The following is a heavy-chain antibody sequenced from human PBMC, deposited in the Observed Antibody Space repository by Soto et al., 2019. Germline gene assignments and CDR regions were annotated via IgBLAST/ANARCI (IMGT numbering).Heavy chain of an antibody. Sequence: PSETLSLTCTVSGDSIRSYCWSWIRQPPGKGMEWIGYIYDSGSTNYNPSLKSRVTISVDTSKSQYSLKLSSGTAADTAVYYCARDRAYYESSGLYFDYWGQGTLVTVSS. V-gene: IGHV4-59*01. CDR3: ARDRAYYESSGLYFDY. CDR2: IYDSGST. CDR1: GDSIRSYC. J-gene: IGHJ4*02. D-gene: IGHD3-22*01.